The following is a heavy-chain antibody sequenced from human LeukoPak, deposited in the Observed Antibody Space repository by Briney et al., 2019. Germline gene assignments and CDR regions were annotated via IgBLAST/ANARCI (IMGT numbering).Heavy chain of an antibody. D-gene: IGHD2-15*01. CDR1: GFPFSNYA. CDR3: ARLFSARGGFDY. Sequence: GGSLRLSCAASGFPFSNYAMSWVRQAPGKGLEWVSTISGGGGGAYYADSVKGRFTISRDNSKNTLYLQMNGLRAEDTAVYYCARLFSARGGFDYWGQGTLVTVSS. V-gene: IGHV3-23*01. J-gene: IGHJ4*02. CDR2: ISGGGGGA.